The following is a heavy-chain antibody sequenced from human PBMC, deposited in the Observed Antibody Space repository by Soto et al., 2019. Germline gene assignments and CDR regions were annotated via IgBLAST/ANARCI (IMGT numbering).Heavy chain of an antibody. CDR1: GFTFTRYS. CDR3: ARESEDLTSNFDY. CDR2: ISSTTNYI. V-gene: IGHV3-21*06. Sequence: EVQLVESGGGLVKPGGSLRLSCAASGFTFTRYSMNWARQAPGKGLEWVSSISSTTNYIYYGDSMKGRFTISRDNAKNSLYLEMNSLRAEDTAVYYRARESEDLTSNFDYWGQGTLVTVSS. J-gene: IGHJ4*02.